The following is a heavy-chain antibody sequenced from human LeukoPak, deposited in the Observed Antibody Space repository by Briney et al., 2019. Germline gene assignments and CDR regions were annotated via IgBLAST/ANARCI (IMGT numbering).Heavy chain of an antibody. V-gene: IGHV4-59*12. D-gene: IGHD6-19*01. J-gene: IGHJ6*03. CDR1: GGSISSYY. CDR3: ARGRIAVAGYYYYYYMDV. CDR2: IYYSGST. Sequence: SETLSLTCTVSGGSISSYYWSWIRQPPGKGLEWIAYIYYSGSTNYNPSLKSRVTMSVDTSKNQFSLKLSSVTAADTAVYYCARGRIAVAGYYYYYYMDVWGKGTTVTISS.